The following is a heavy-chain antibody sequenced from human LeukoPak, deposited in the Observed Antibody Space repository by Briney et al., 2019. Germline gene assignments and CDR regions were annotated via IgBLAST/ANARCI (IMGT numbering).Heavy chain of an antibody. CDR1: GGSFSGYY. Sequence: SETLSLTCAVSGGSFSGYYWSWIRQPPGKGLEWMGEINHSGSTNYNPSLKSRVTISVDTSKNQFSLKLSSVTAADTAVYYCATSYSSGWYAGYYYYMDVWGKGTTVTVSS. CDR3: ATSYSSGWYAGYYYYMDV. J-gene: IGHJ6*03. D-gene: IGHD6-19*01. V-gene: IGHV4-34*01. CDR2: INHSGST.